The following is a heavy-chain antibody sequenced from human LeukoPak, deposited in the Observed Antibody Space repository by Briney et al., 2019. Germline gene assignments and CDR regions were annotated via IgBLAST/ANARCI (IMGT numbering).Heavy chain of an antibody. V-gene: IGHV3-21*01. CDR2: ISSSGSYL. D-gene: IGHD3-9*01. J-gene: IGHJ4*02. CDR1: GFAFSSHS. Sequence: PGGSLRLSCAASGFAFSSHSLNWFRQAPGKGLEWVSSISSSGSYLSYAESVRGRFTMSRDNAENSLHLQMNSLRAEDTAVYYCARTLYFDYLADYWGQGTLVTVSS. CDR3: ARTLYFDYLADY.